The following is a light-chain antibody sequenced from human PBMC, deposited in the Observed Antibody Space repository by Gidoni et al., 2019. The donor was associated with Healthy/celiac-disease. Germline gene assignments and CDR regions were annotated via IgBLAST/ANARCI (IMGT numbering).Light chain of an antibody. CDR1: QSISSY. J-gene: IGKJ2*04. CDR3: QQSYSTPPGS. V-gene: IGKV1-39*01. CDR2: AAS. Sequence: DIQVTQSPSSLSASGGDRVTITCRASQSISSYLNGYQQKPGKAPKLLIYAASSLQSGVPSRFSGSGSCTDFTLTISSLQPADFATYYCQQSYSTPPGSFXXXTKLEIK.